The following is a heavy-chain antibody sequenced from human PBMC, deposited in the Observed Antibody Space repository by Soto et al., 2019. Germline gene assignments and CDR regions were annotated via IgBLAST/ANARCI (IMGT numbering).Heavy chain of an antibody. J-gene: IGHJ3*02. D-gene: IGHD3-10*01. CDR1: GFTFSSYS. V-gene: IGHV3-21*01. CDR3: ARDSSGGAFDI. CDR2: ISSSSSYI. Sequence: GGSLRLSCAASGFTFSSYSMNWVRQAPGKGLEWVSSISSSSSYIYYADSVKGRLTISRDNAKNSLYLQMNSLRAEDTAVYYCARDSSGGAFDIWGQGTMVTVSS.